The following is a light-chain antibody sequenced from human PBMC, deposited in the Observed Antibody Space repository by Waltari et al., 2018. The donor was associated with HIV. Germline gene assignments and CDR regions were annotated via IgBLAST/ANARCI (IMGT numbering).Light chain of an antibody. CDR2: GVS. Sequence: EIVLTQSPGTLSLSPGERATLSCRASQSVSSSYLAWYQQKPGQAPRLLIHGVSRRATGIPDRFSGSGSGTDFTLAISRLEPEDVAVYYCQHYGGSPPRLTFGGGTKVEIK. CDR1: QSVSSSY. J-gene: IGKJ4*01. CDR3: QHYGGSPPRLT. V-gene: IGKV3-20*01.